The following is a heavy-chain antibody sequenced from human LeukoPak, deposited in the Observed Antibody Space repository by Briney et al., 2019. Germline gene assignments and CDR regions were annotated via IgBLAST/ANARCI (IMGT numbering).Heavy chain of an antibody. Sequence: PSETLSLTCAVYGGSFSGYYWSWIRQPPGKGLEWIGEINHSGSTNYNPSPKSRVTRSVATSKNQFSLKLSSVTAADTAVYYCATKPGYPTDYWGQETLVTVSS. V-gene: IGHV4-34*01. CDR2: INHSGST. CDR1: GGSFSGYY. D-gene: IGHD6-13*01. CDR3: ATKPGYPTDY. J-gene: IGHJ4*02.